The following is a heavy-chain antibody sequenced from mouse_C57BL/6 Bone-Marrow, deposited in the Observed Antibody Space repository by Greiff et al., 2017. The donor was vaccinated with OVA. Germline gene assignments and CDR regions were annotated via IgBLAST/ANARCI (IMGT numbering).Heavy chain of an antibody. J-gene: IGHJ4*01. CDR3: ARSRYYYGSSYAMDY. V-gene: IGHV1-26*01. CDR2: INPNNGGT. Sequence: EVQLQQSGPELVKPGASVKISCKASGYTFTDYYMNWVKQSHGKSLEWIGDINPNNGGTSYNQKFKGKATLTVDKSSSTAYMELRSLTSEDSAVYYCARSRYYYGSSYAMDYWGQGTSVTVSS. CDR1: GYTFTDYY. D-gene: IGHD1-1*01.